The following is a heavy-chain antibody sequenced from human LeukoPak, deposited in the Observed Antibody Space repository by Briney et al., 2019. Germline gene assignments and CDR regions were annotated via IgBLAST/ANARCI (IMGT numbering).Heavy chain of an antibody. CDR2: IYYSGST. CDR1: GGSISSYY. J-gene: IGHJ4*02. CDR3: ARHNVAAADYYFDY. Sequence: SETLSLTCTVSGGSISSYYWGWIRQPPGKGLEWIGSIYYSGSTYYNPSLKSRVTISVDTSKNQFSLKLSSVTAADTAVYYCARHNVAAADYYFDYWGQGTLVTVSS. D-gene: IGHD6-13*01. V-gene: IGHV4-39*01.